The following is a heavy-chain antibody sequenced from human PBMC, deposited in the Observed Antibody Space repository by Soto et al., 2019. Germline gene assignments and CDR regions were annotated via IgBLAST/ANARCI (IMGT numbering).Heavy chain of an antibody. CDR2: IIPIFGTA. Sequence: ASVKVSCKASGGTFSSYAISWVRQAPGQGLEWMGGIIPIFGTANYAQKFQGRVTITADESTSTAYMELSSLRSEDTAVYYCARDRISMVRGVPYHFDYWGQGTLVTVSS. J-gene: IGHJ4*02. D-gene: IGHD3-10*01. V-gene: IGHV1-69*13. CDR1: GGTFSSYA. CDR3: ARDRISMVRGVPYHFDY.